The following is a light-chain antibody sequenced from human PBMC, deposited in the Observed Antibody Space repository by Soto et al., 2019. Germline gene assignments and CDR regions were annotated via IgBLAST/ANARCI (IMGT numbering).Light chain of an antibody. CDR1: QGISSY. CDR2: AAS. J-gene: IGKJ1*01. Sequence: AIRMTQSPSSLSASTGARVTITCRASQGISSYLAWYQQKPGKDTKLLIYAASTVQSGVPSRFSGSGSGTEFTLTISCLQSEDFATYYCQQYYSYPRTFGQGTKVEIK. CDR3: QQYYSYPRT. V-gene: IGKV1-8*01.